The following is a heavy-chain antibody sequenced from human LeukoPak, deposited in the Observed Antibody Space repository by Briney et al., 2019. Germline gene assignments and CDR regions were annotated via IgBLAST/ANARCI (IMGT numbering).Heavy chain of an antibody. V-gene: IGHV3-73*01. D-gene: IGHD6-19*01. CDR2: IRSKANSYAT. CDR3: TRHPPPSSGWYYFDY. CDR1: GFTFSGSA. J-gene: IGHJ4*02. Sequence: PGGSLKLSCAASGFTFSGSAMHWVRQASGKGLEWVGRIRSKANSYATAYAASVKGRFTTSRDDSKNTAYLQMNSLKTEDTAVYYCTRHPPPSSGWYYFDYWGQGTLVTVSS.